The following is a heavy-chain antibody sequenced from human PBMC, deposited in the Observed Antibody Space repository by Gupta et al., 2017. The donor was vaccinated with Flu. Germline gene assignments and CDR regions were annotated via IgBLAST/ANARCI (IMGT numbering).Heavy chain of an antibody. CDR3: EKDLRRLGLDY. V-gene: IGHV3-30*18. D-gene: IGHD6-19*01. Sequence: LTFSTYAMHWVRQAPGKGLEWVAVISYDGSDKYYADSGKGRFTISRDNSKNTLYLQMNSLRAEDTALYYCEKDLRRLGLDYWGQGTRVTVSS. CDR2: ISYDGSDK. J-gene: IGHJ4*02. CDR1: LTFSTYA.